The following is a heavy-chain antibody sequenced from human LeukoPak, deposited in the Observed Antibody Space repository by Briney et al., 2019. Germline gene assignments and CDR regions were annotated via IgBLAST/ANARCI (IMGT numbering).Heavy chain of an antibody. V-gene: IGHV3-23*01. CDR1: GFPFETNA. Sequence: GGSLTLSCATSGFPFETNAMSWVRQAPGKGLEWVATIGNTETFYADSVTGRFTISRDNSKNTVNLQMSRLRVEDTAIYYCAKDWIQFNRVFDCFDSWGQGTLVTVSS. CDR2: IGNTET. J-gene: IGHJ4*02. D-gene: IGHD5-18*01. CDR3: AKDWIQFNRVFDCFDS.